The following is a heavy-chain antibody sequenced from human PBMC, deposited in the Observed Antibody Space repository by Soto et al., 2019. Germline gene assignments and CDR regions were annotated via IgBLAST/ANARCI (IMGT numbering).Heavy chain of an antibody. D-gene: IGHD3-10*01. V-gene: IGHV4-30-2*06. CDR3: ARAGGSGPLDDWFDP. CDR2: IFHSGTT. J-gene: IGHJ5*02. CDR1: GFSISSGGYS. Sequence: ASGTLSITFEVSGFSISSGGYSWSWIRQSPGKGLEWMGYIFHSGTTDYNPSLKSRLTISVDRSKNQFSLRLRSVTAADTALYYCARAGGSGPLDDWFDPWGQGALVTVSS.